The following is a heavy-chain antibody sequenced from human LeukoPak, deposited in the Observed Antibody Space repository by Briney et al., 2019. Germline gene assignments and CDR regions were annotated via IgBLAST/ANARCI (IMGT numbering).Heavy chain of an antibody. Sequence: GGSLRLSCAASGFTFSRYSMNWVRQAPGKGLEWVSSISGSSIYKYYADSVKGRFTISRDNAKNSLYLQMNSLRAEDTAVYYCARRAGAYSHPYDYWGQGTLVTVSS. J-gene: IGHJ4*02. V-gene: IGHV3-21*01. CDR3: ARRAGAYSHPYDY. D-gene: IGHD4/OR15-4a*01. CDR1: GFTFSRYS. CDR2: ISGSSIYK.